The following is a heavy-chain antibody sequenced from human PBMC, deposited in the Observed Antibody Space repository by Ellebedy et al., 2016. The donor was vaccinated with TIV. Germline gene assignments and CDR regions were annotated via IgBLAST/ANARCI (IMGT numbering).Heavy chain of an antibody. CDR2: ISSSSSTI. CDR1: GFTFSNAW. V-gene: IGHV3-48*02. CDR3: ANQGPEDYYYGMDV. J-gene: IGHJ6*02. Sequence: PGGSLRLSCAASGFTFSNAWMSWVRKAPGKGLEWVSYISSSSSTIYYADSVKGRFTISRDNSKNSLYLQMNSLRDEDTAVYYCANQGPEDYYYGMDVWGQGTTVTVSS. D-gene: IGHD1-14*01.